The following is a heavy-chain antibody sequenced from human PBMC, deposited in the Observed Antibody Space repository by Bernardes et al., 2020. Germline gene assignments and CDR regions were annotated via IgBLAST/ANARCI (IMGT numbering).Heavy chain of an antibody. CDR2: VYSGGTT. J-gene: IGHJ4*02. D-gene: IGHD3-10*01. CDR3: ARGQTVRGFEY. V-gene: IGHV4-59*01. CDR1: IGSLRVSY. Sequence: SETLSLTCTVSIGSLRVSYWNWVRLSPGQGLEWIGYVYSGGTTAYNPSLSSRVTISVDTSKNQFFLKMKSVTAADAAVYYCARGQTVRGFEYWGQGARVTVSS.